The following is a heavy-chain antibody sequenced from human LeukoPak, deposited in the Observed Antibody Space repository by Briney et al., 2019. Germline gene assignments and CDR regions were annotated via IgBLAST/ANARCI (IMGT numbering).Heavy chain of an antibody. D-gene: IGHD2-2*01. CDR1: GASISSSTYC. CDR3: ATRAYCSSSSCFDY. CDR2: IYYSGST. V-gene: IGHV4-39*01. J-gene: IGHJ4*02. Sequence: SETLSLTCTVSGASISSSTYCWGWIRQPPGKGLEWIGSIYYSGSTYYNLALKSRVTISVDTSKNQFSLKLSSVTAADTAVYYCATRAYCSSSSCFDYWGQGTLVTISS.